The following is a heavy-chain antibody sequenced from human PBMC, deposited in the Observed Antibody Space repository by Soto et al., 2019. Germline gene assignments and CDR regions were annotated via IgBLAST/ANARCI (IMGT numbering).Heavy chain of an antibody. V-gene: IGHV1-69*01. Sequence: QVQLVQSGAEVKKPGSSVKVSCKASGGTFSSYAISWVRQAPGQGLEWMGGIIPIFGTANYAQKFQGRVTITADESTSTAYMELSSLRSEDTVVYYCARDSYDSSGIPLYGMDVWGQGTTVTVSS. D-gene: IGHD3-22*01. CDR3: ARDSYDSSGIPLYGMDV. CDR1: GGTFSSYA. J-gene: IGHJ6*02. CDR2: IIPIFGTA.